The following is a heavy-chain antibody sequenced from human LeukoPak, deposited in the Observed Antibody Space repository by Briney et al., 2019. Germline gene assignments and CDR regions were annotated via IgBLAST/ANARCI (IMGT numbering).Heavy chain of an antibody. CDR2: IYYSGST. Sequence: SETLSLTCTVSGGSISSSSYYWGWIRQPPGTGLEWIGSIYYSGSTYYNPSLKSRVTISVDTSKNQFSLKLSSVTAADTAVYYCAREQDDGSGWAAPVGWGQGTLVTVSS. D-gene: IGHD6-19*01. J-gene: IGHJ4*02. CDR1: GGSISSSSYY. V-gene: IGHV4-39*07. CDR3: AREQDDGSGWAAPVG.